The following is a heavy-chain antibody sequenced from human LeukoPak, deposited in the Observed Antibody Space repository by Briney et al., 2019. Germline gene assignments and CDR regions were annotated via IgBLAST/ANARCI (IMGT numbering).Heavy chain of an antibody. D-gene: IGHD3-3*01. CDR2: ISYDGSNK. V-gene: IGHV3-30-3*01. J-gene: IGHJ4*02. Sequence: GGSLRLSCAASGFTFSSYAMHWVRQAPGKGLEWVAVISYDGSNKYYADSVKGRFTISRDNSKNTLCLQMNSLRAGDTAVYYCARDVYDFWSGQGAFDYWGQGTLVTVSS. CDR1: GFTFSSYA. CDR3: ARDVYDFWSGQGAFDY.